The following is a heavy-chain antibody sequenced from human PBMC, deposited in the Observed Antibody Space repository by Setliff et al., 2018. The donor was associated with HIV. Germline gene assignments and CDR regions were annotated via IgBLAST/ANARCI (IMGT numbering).Heavy chain of an antibody. D-gene: IGHD4-17*01. CDR1: GASITSHY. CDR2: IYPTGST. CDR3: AKGAGFYGDYTFDY. V-gene: IGHV4-59*11. J-gene: IGHJ4*02. Sequence: SETLSLTCTVSGASITSHYWSWIRQSPGRELEWIGYIYPTGSTNYNPSLQSRVSISMDASKNKSSLKVTSVTSADTAVYYCAKGAGFYGDYTFDYWGQGNLVTVSS.